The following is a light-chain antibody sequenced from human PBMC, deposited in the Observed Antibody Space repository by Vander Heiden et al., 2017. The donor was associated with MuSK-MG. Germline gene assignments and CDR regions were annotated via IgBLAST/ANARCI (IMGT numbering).Light chain of an antibody. CDR3: QSADSTKTYVF. CDR2: KDR. Sequence: SYELTQPPSVSVSPGQTARITCSGDALPKQYSYWYQQKTGQAPVLIIYKDRERPSGIPERFSGSSSGTTVTLTISGVQAEDEADYYCQSADSTKTYVFFGGGTKVTVL. CDR1: ALPKQY. V-gene: IGLV3-25*03. J-gene: IGLJ2*01.